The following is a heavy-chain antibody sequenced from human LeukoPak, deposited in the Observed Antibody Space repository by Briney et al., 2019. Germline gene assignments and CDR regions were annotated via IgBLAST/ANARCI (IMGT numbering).Heavy chain of an antibody. D-gene: IGHD3-22*01. CDR3: ARDLAGAYYYDSSGYSGDFDY. V-gene: IGHV1-18*01. CDR1: GYTFTSYG. Sequence: GASVKVSCKASGYTFTSYGISWVRQAPGQGLEWMEWISAYNGNTNYAQKLQGRVTMTTDTSTSTAYMELRSLRSDDTAVYYCARDLAGAYYYDSSGYSGDFDYWGQGTLVTVSS. J-gene: IGHJ4*02. CDR2: ISAYNGNT.